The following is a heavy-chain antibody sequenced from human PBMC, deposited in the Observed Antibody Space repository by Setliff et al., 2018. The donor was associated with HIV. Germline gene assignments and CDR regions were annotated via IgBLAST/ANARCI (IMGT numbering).Heavy chain of an antibody. CDR1: GFTFNSYG. CDR3: ARSPGMFDY. D-gene: IGHD1-1*01. Sequence: PGGSLRLSCAASGFTFNSYGIHWVRQAPGKGLEWVAVIWHDGSNQYYADSVKGRFTISRDNSKNTVYLQMTSLRAEDTAVYYCARSPGMFDYWGQGTPVTVSS. CDR2: IWHDGSNQ. J-gene: IGHJ4*02. V-gene: IGHV3-33*01.